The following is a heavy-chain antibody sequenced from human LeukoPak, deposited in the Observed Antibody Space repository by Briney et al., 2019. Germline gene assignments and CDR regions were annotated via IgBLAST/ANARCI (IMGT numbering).Heavy chain of an antibody. CDR1: GFTFSSYW. CDR3: ARAQGYAFYYFDY. J-gene: IGHJ4*02. Sequence: GGSLRLSCAASGFTFSSYWMSWVRQAPGKGLEWVANIKQDGSEKYYVDSVKGRFTISRDNAKNSLYLQMNSLRAEDTAVYYCARAQGYAFYYFDYWGQGTLVTVSS. CDR2: IKQDGSEK. D-gene: IGHD3-3*01. V-gene: IGHV3-7*01.